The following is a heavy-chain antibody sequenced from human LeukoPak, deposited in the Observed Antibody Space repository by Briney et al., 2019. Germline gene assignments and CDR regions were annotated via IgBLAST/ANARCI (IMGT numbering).Heavy chain of an antibody. V-gene: IGHV3-11*01. CDR1: GFTFSDYY. Sequence: GGSLRLSCAASGFTFSDYYMSWIRQAPEKGLEWVSYISSSGSTIYYADPVKGRFTISRDNAKNSLYLQMNSLRAEDTAVYYCARDRWAYCGGDCYSDIDYWGQGTLVTVSS. J-gene: IGHJ4*02. CDR3: ARDRWAYCGGDCYSDIDY. D-gene: IGHD2-21*02. CDR2: ISSSGSTI.